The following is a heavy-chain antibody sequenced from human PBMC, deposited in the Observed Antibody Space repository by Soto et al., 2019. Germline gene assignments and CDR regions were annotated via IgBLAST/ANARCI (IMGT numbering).Heavy chain of an antibody. CDR3: AKGGSSSWFGDYYGMDV. CDR1: GFTFSSYA. D-gene: IGHD6-13*01. Sequence: EVQLLESGGDLVQPGGSLRLSCAASGFTFSSYAMSWVRQAPGKGLEWVSAISGSGGSTYYADSVKGRFTISRDNSKNTLYLQMNSLRAEDTAVYYCAKGGSSSWFGDYYGMDVWGQGTTVTVSS. V-gene: IGHV3-23*01. J-gene: IGHJ6*02. CDR2: ISGSGGST.